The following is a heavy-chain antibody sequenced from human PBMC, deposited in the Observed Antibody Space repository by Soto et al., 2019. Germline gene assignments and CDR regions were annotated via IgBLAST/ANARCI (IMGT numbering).Heavy chain of an antibody. CDR1: GFTFSSYA. Sequence: PGGSLRLSCAASGFTFSSYAMSWVRQAPGKGLEWVSAISGSGGSTYYADSVKGRFTISRDNSKNTLYLQMNSLRAEDTAVYYCAKVSTIAAAGDYGMDVWGQGTTVTVSS. CDR3: AKVSTIAAAGDYGMDV. D-gene: IGHD6-13*01. CDR2: ISGSGGST. J-gene: IGHJ6*02. V-gene: IGHV3-23*01.